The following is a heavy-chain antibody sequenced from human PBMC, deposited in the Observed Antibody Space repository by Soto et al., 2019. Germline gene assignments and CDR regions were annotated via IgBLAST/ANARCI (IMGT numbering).Heavy chain of an antibody. CDR1: GGSISSGGYH. V-gene: IGHV4-31*03. Sequence: QVQLQESGPGLVKPSQTLSLTCTVSGGSISSGGYHWSWIRQHPGKGLEWIGYIYYSGSTYYNPSLKRRVTLSVEPSKNQFFLKPSSVTAADTALYYCAGGVQHWGQGTLVTVSS. J-gene: IGHJ1*01. CDR3: AGGVQH. CDR2: IYYSGST.